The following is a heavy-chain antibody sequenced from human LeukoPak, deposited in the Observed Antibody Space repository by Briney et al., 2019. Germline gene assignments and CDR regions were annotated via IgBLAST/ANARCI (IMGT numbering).Heavy chain of an antibody. Sequence: PGGSLRLSCAASGFTVSSNYMSWARQAPGKGLEWVSVIYSGGSTYYADSVKGRFTISRDNSKNTLYLQMNSLRAEDTAVYYCARDVVLLWFGELLSYGMDVWGQGTTVTVSS. CDR2: IYSGGST. CDR1: GFTVSSNY. V-gene: IGHV3-53*01. J-gene: IGHJ6*02. CDR3: ARDVVLLWFGELLSYGMDV. D-gene: IGHD3-10*01.